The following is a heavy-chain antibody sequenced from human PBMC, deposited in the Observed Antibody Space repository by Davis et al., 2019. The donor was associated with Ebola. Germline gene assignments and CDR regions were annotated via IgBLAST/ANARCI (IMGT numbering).Heavy chain of an antibody. CDR2: ISGSGGTT. Sequence: GGSLRLSCADSVITFSSYAMTWVRQAPGKGLEWVSAISGSGGTTYYAGSVKGRFTVSRDNSKKTMYLQMNSLRAEDTAVYYCARAQFPTTSDHWGQGTLVTVSS. CDR1: VITFSSYA. V-gene: IGHV3-23*01. J-gene: IGHJ4*02. D-gene: IGHD1-1*01. CDR3: ARAQFPTTSDH.